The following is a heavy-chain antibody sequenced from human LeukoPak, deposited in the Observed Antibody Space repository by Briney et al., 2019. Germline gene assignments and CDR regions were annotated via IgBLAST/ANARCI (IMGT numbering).Heavy chain of an antibody. V-gene: IGHV4-59*01. D-gene: IGHD3-22*01. CDR1: GGSIMSYY. Sequence: SETLSLTCTVSGGSIMSYYWSWIRQPPGKGLEWIGYVYHSGSTNYNPSLQSRVTISVDTSKNQVSLKLNSVTAADTAVYYCARDRYYDSSGYPNYWYFDLWGRGTLVTVSS. CDR3: ARDRYYDSSGYPNYWYFDL. CDR2: VYHSGST. J-gene: IGHJ2*01.